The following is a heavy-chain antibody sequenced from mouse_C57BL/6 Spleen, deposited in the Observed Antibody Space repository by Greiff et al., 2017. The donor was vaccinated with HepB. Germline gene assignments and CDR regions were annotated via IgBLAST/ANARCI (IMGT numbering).Heavy chain of an antibody. CDR3: ARIHDYNRGFAY. CDR1: GYTFTSYW. Sequence: VQLQQSGAELVKPGASVKMSCKASGYTFTSYWITWVKQRPGQGLEWIGDIYPGSGSTNYNEKFKSKATLTVDTSSSTAYMQLSSLTSEDSAVYYCARIHDYNRGFAYWGQGTLVTVSA. J-gene: IGHJ3*01. D-gene: IGHD2-4*01. CDR2: IYPGSGST. V-gene: IGHV1-55*01.